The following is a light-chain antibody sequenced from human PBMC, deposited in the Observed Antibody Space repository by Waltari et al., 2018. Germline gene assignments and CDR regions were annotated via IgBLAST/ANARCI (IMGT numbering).Light chain of an antibody. CDR1: SSDVVSYNL. Sequence: QSALTQPASVSGSPGQSITISCTGTSSDVVSYNLVSWYQQHPGKAPKLMIYEVSKRPSGVSNRFSGSKSGNTASLTISGLQAEDEADYYCCSYAGSSTFAVFGGGTKLTVL. CDR3: CSYAGSSTFAV. J-gene: IGLJ3*02. CDR2: EVS. V-gene: IGLV2-23*02.